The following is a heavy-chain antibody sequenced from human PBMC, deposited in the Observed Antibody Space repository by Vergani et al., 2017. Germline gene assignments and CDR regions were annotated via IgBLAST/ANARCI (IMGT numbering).Heavy chain of an antibody. CDR1: GGSISSSSYY. Sequence: QLQLQESGPGLVKPSETLSLTCTVSGGSISSSSYYWGWIRQPPGKGLEWIGSIYYSGSTYYNPPLKSRVTISVDTSKNQFSLKLSSVTAADTAVYYCARRVAMVRGVTAVDIWGQGTMVTVSS. CDR2: IYYSGST. D-gene: IGHD3-10*01. V-gene: IGHV4-39*01. J-gene: IGHJ3*02. CDR3: ARRVAMVRGVTAVDI.